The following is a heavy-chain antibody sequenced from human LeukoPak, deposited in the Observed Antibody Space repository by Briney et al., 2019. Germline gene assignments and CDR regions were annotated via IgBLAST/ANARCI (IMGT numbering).Heavy chain of an antibody. J-gene: IGHJ6*02. CDR3: ARGDSSGYSSYYYCGMDV. V-gene: IGHV1-18*01. Sequence: ASVKVSCKASGYTFTSYGISWVRQAPGQGLEWMGWISAYNGNTNYAQKLQGRVTMTTDTSTSTAYMELRSLRSDDTAVYYCARGDSSGYSSYYYCGMDVWGQGTTVTVSS. CDR2: ISAYNGNT. CDR1: GYTFTSYG. D-gene: IGHD3-22*01.